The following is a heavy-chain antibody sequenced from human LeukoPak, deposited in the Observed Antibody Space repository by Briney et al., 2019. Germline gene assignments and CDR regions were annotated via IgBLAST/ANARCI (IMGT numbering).Heavy chain of an antibody. D-gene: IGHD2-21*02. CDR1: GGSISSSSYY. V-gene: IGHV4-39*07. CDR3: ARSWEGYCGGDCPLGH. J-gene: IGHJ4*02. Sequence: SETLSLTFTVSGGSISSSSYYWGWIRQPPGKGLEWIGSIYYSGSTYYNPSLKSRVTISVDTSKNQFSLKLTSLTAADTAVYYCARSWEGYCGGDCPLGHWGPGTLVTVSS. CDR2: IYYSGST.